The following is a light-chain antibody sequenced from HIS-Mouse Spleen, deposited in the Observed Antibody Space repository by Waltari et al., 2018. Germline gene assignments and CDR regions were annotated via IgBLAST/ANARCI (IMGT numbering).Light chain of an antibody. J-gene: IGLJ2*01. CDR2: DVS. CDR3: SSYTSSSTEV. V-gene: IGLV2-14*03. CDR1: SSDVGGYNY. Sequence: QSALTQPASVSGSPGQSITISCTGTSSDVGGYNYVPWYQQPPGKAPKLMIYDVSNRPSGFSNRFSGSKSGNTASLTISGLQAEDEADYYCSSYTSSSTEVFGGGTKLTVL.